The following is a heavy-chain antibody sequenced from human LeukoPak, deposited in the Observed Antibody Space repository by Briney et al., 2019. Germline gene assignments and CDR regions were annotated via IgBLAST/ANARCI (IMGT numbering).Heavy chain of an antibody. V-gene: IGHV3-23*01. Sequence: GGSLRLSCAASGFTFSNYAMSWVRQAPGKGLEWVSAPSGSGSSTFYADSVKGRFTISRDNSKNTLYLQMNSLRAEDTAVYYCATEPRYLQDSNDYWGQGTLVTVSS. D-gene: IGHD3-9*01. CDR3: ATEPRYLQDSNDY. J-gene: IGHJ4*02. CDR1: GFTFSNYA. CDR2: PSGSGSST.